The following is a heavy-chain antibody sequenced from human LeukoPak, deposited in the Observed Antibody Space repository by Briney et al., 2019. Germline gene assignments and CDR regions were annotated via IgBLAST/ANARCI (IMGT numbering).Heavy chain of an antibody. Sequence: SETLSLTCTVSGYSISSGYYWGWIRQPPGKGLEWIGYIYYSGSTNYNPSLKSRVTISVDTSKNQFSLKLSSVTAADTAVYYCASYYDSSGYHDYWGQGTLVTVSS. CDR3: ASYYDSSGYHDY. CDR1: GYSISSGYY. V-gene: IGHV4-38-2*02. CDR2: IYYSGST. D-gene: IGHD3-22*01. J-gene: IGHJ4*02.